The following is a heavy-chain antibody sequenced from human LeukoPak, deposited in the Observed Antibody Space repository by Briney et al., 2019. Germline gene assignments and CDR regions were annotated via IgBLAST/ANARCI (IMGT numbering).Heavy chain of an antibody. CDR1: GFTVGSNY. Sequence: PGGSLRLSCAASGFTVGSNYMSWVRQAPGKGLEWVSVIYSGGSTYYADSVKGRFTISRDNSKNTLYLQMNSLRAEDTAVYYCARALFRCNSFDYWGQGTLVTVSS. CDR3: ARALFRCNSFDY. D-gene: IGHD2-15*01. CDR2: IYSGGST. J-gene: IGHJ4*02. V-gene: IGHV3-66*01.